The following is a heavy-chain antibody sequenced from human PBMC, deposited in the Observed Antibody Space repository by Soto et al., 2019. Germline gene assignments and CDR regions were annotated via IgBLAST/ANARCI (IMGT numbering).Heavy chain of an antibody. CDR1: GGSISSSNW. D-gene: IGHD2-2*01. CDR3: ARVRQGCSSTSCYFDP. Sequence: PSETLSLTCAVSGGSISSSNWWNWVRQPPGKGLEWIVEIHHSGSTNYNPSLKSRVTISVDKSKNQFSLKLNSVTAADTAVYYCARVRQGCSSTSCYFDPWGQGTLVTVSS. V-gene: IGHV4-4*02. J-gene: IGHJ5*02. CDR2: IHHSGST.